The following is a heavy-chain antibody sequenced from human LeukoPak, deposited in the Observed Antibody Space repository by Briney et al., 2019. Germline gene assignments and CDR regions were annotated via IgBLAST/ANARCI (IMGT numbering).Heavy chain of an antibody. V-gene: IGHV4-59*01. CDR2: IYYSGST. CDR3: AREGRYFDWLGNWFDP. D-gene: IGHD3-9*01. CDR1: GGSISSYY. Sequence: SGTRSLTCPVSGGSISSYYWGWFRKPPGKGLEWVGFIYYSGSTNYNPSLKSRVTISVDTSKNQFSLKLSSVAAADTAVYYCAREGRYFDWLGNWFDPWGQGTLVTVSS. J-gene: IGHJ5*02.